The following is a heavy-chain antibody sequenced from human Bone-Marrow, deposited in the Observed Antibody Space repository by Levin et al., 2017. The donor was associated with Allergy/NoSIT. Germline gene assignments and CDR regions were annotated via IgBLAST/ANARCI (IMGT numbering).Heavy chain of an antibody. D-gene: IGHD3-16*01. CDR2: ISNIGETT. Sequence: GGSLRLSCAATGFTFSRYGMNWVRQAPGGGLEWVSGISNIGETTYYADSVKGRFIISRDNSKNTLYLQMSTLRAGDTAVYYCAKGDGQHLFGSFDNWGQGTLVSVSS. CDR1: GFTFSRYG. V-gene: IGHV3-23*01. CDR3: AKGDGQHLFGSFDN. J-gene: IGHJ4*02.